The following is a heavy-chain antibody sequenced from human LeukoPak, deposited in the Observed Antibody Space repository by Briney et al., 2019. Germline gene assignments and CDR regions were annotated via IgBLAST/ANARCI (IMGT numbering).Heavy chain of an antibody. J-gene: IGHJ5*02. D-gene: IGHD2-15*01. Sequence: PSETLSLTYAVYGGSFSGYYWSWIRQPPGKGLEWIGEINHSGSTNYNPSLKSRVTISVDTSKNQFSLKLSSVTAADTAVYYCARGRQEDIVVVVAAKVFDWFDPWGQGTLVTVSS. CDR3: ARGRQEDIVVVVAAKVFDWFDP. CDR1: GGSFSGYY. CDR2: INHSGST. V-gene: IGHV4-34*01.